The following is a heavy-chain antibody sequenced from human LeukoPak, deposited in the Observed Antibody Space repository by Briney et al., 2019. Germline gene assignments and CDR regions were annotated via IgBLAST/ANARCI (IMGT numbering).Heavy chain of an antibody. V-gene: IGHV3-66*01. D-gene: IGHD6-13*01. CDR3: ARDLEAANTYYFDY. CDR1: GFTVSSSY. J-gene: IGHJ4*02. Sequence: GGSLRLSCAATGFTVSSSYMSWVRQAPGKGLEWVSIISSAGTTYYADSVKGRFTISRDNSKNTVYLQVNSLRDEDTAVYYCARDLEAANTYYFDYWGQGTMVTVSS. CDR2: ISSAGTT.